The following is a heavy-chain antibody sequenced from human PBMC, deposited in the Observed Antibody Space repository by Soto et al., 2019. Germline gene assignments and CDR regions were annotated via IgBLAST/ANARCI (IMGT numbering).Heavy chain of an antibody. Sequence: PGGSLRLSCAASGFTFSSYGMHWVRQAPGKGLEWVAVISFDGTNKYYTDSVKGRFTISRDNAKNTLYLQMNSLRVEDTAVYYCAKDATTNLTYYFGSANYFDDWGQGTLVTV. D-gene: IGHD3-10*01. CDR2: ISFDGTNK. J-gene: IGHJ4*02. V-gene: IGHV3-30*18. CDR3: AKDATTNLTYYFGSANYFDD. CDR1: GFTFSSYG.